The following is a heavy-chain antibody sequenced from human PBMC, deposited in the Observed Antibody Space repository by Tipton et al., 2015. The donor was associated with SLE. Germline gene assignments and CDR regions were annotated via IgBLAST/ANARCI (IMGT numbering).Heavy chain of an antibody. CDR1: GGSISSSSYY. J-gene: IGHJ3*02. D-gene: IGHD6-19*01. V-gene: IGHV4-39*07. Sequence: PGLVKPSETLSLTCTVSGGSISSSSYYWGWIRQPPGKGLEWIGSIYYSGSTYYNPSLKSRVTISVDTSKNQFSLKLSSVTAADTAVYYCASSTSGDSSPNAFDIWDQGTMVTVSS. CDR2: IYYSGST. CDR3: ASSTSGDSSPNAFDI.